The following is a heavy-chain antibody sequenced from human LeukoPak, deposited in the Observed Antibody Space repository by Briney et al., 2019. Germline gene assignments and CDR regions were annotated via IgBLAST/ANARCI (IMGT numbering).Heavy chain of an antibody. J-gene: IGHJ4*02. D-gene: IGHD3-16*01. CDR2: ISGSGGST. V-gene: IGHV3-23*01. CDR1: GFTFSSYA. CDR3: EKGRYVWGKYYFDY. Sequence: PGGSLRLSCAASGFTFSSYAMSWVRRAPGKGLEWVSAISGSGGSTYYADSVKGRFTISRDNSKKTLYLQMNSLRGEDTAVYYCEKGRYVWGKYYFDYWGQGTLVTVSS.